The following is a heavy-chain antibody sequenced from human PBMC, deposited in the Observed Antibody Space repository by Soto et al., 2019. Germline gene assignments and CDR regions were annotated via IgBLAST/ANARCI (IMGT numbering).Heavy chain of an antibody. CDR1: VFTFNRYG. D-gene: IGHD3-3*01. CDR2: ISDDGSDK. Sequence: VGSLRLSCVSSVFTFNRYGIHWVRHAPGKWLEWVALISDDGSDKDYADSVKGRFTISRDNSKNKLYLQMNSLRPEDTAVSYCAKTLRFSESALDYYYGMEVWGEGTMVNLS. CDR3: AKTLRFSESALDYYYGMEV. V-gene: IGHV3-30*18. J-gene: IGHJ6*01.